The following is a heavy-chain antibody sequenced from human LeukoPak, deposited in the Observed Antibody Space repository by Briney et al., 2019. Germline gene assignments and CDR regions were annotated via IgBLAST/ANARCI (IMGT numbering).Heavy chain of an antibody. V-gene: IGHV3-7*01. CDR1: GFTFSSYW. J-gene: IGHJ5*02. D-gene: IGHD6-13*01. CDR2: RKQDGSEK. CDR3: AREAGIAAAGRLNWFDP. Sequence: GGSLRLSCAASGFTFSSYWMSWVRQAPGKGLEWVANRKQDGSEKYYVDSVRGRFTISRDNAKNSLYLQMNSLRAEDTAVYYCAREAGIAAAGRLNWFDPWGQGTLVTVSS.